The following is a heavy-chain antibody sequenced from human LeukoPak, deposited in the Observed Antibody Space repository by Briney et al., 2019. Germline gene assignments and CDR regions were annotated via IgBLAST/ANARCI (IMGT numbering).Heavy chain of an antibody. CDR1: GFTFSSYS. CDR3: ARDMEPDAFDI. CDR2: ISSSSSYI. D-gene: IGHD1-1*01. J-gene: IGHJ3*02. Sequence: GGSLRLSCAASGFTFSSYSINWVRQAPGKGLEWVSSISSSSSYIYYADSVKGRFTISRDNAKNSLYLQMNSLRAEDTAVYYCARDMEPDAFDIWGQGTMVTVSS. V-gene: IGHV3-21*01.